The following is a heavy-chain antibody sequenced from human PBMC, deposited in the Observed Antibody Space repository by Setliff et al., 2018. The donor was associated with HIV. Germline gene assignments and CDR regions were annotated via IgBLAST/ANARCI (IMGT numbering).Heavy chain of an antibody. V-gene: IGHV3-48*04. CDR1: GVTFFSTYS. J-gene: IGHJ3*02. Sequence: GGSLRLSCAGSGVTFFSTYSMNWVRQAPGKGLECVAYIISGSSTVYYADSVKGRFTISRDNARNSLYLQMSSLRAEDTAVYYCTSQGDNTFNIWGQGTMVTVSS. CDR3: TSQGDNTFNI. D-gene: IGHD1-26*01. CDR2: IISGSSTV.